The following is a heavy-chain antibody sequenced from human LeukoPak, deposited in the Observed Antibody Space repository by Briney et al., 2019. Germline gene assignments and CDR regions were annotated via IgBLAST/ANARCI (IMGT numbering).Heavy chain of an antibody. D-gene: IGHD3-22*01. CDR1: GGTFSSYA. Sequence: SVKVSCKASGGTFSSYAISWVRQAPGQGLEWMGGIIPIFGTANYAQKFQGRVTITADESTGTAYMELSSLRSEDTAVYYCAREMPSKDSSGYVFDYWGQGTLVTVSS. V-gene: IGHV1-69*13. J-gene: IGHJ4*02. CDR3: AREMPSKDSSGYVFDY. CDR2: IIPIFGTA.